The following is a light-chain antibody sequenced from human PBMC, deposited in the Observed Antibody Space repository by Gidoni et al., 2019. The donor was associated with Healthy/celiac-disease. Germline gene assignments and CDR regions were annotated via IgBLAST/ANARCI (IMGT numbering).Light chain of an antibody. Sequence: EIVLTQSPGSLSLSPGERATLSCRASQRVSSSYLAWYQQKPGQAPRRLIYGASSRATGIPDRFSGSGSGTDFTLTISRLEPEDFAVYYCKQYGSSPLTFXGXTKVEIK. CDR3: KQYGSSPLT. CDR2: GAS. V-gene: IGKV3-20*01. CDR1: QRVSSSY. J-gene: IGKJ4*01.